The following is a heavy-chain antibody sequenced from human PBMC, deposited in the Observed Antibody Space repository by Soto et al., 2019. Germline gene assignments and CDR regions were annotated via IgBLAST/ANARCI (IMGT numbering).Heavy chain of an antibody. CDR3: ARQGNDYSNYYFDY. Sequence: QVQLQESGPGLVKPSETLSLTCTVSGGSISRYYWSWIRQPPGKGLEWIGYIYYSGSTNYNPSLKSRVTISVDTSKNQFSLNLSSVTAADTAVYYCARQGNDYSNYYFDYWGQGTLVTVSS. CDR1: GGSISRYY. V-gene: IGHV4-59*08. CDR2: IYYSGST. J-gene: IGHJ4*02. D-gene: IGHD4-4*01.